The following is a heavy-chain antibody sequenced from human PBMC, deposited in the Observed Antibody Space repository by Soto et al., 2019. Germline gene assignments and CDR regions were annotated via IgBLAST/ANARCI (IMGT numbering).Heavy chain of an antibody. Sequence: GGSLRLSCAASGFTFSSYSMNWVRQAPGKGLEWVSYISSSSSTIFYADSVKGRFTISRDNSKNTLYLEMNSLRAEDTAVYYCAREDNDFSIWGQGTMVTV. CDR1: GFTFSSYS. CDR3: AREDNDFSI. J-gene: IGHJ3*02. V-gene: IGHV3-48*01. CDR2: ISSSSSTI. D-gene: IGHD2-15*01.